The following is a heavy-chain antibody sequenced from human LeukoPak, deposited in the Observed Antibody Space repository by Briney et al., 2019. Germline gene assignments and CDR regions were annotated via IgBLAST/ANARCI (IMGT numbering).Heavy chain of an antibody. CDR1: GFTFSSYA. V-gene: IGHV3-23*01. CDR3: ARQQTYYYDSSGYWD. J-gene: IGHJ4*02. D-gene: IGHD3-22*01. Sequence: GGSLRLSCAASGFTFSSYAMSWVRQAPGKGLEWVSAISGSGGSTYYADSVKGRFTISRDNSKNTLYLQMNSQRAEDTAVYYCARQQTYYYDSSGYWDWGQGTLVTVSS. CDR2: ISGSGGST.